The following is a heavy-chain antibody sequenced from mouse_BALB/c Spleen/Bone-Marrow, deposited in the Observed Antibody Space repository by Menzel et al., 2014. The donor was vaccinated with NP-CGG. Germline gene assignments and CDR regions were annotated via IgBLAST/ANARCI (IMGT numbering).Heavy chain of an antibody. CDR3: ARRGYDNAMDY. V-gene: IGHV1S137*01. D-gene: IGHD2-14*01. CDR1: GYRFTDYA. J-gene: IGHJ4*01. Sequence: QVQLKQSGPELVRPGVSVKISCKGSGYRFTDYAMHWVKQSHAKSLEWIGVISTYSGNTNYNQKFKGKATMTVDKSSSTAYIELARLASEDSAICYCARRGYDNAMDYWGQGTSVTVSS. CDR2: ISTYSGNT.